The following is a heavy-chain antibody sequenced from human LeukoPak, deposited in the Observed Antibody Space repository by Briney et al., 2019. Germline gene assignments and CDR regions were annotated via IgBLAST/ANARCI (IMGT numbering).Heavy chain of an antibody. D-gene: IGHD3-22*01. J-gene: IGHJ4*02. CDR3: ARDALTRDYDSSGYYYTQFDY. Sequence: ASVKVSCKASGGSFSSYTIDWVRQAPGQGLEWMGGISPIFGTANYAQKFQGRVTITADKSTSTAYMELSSLRSEDTAVYYCARDALTRDYDSSGYYYTQFDYWGQGTLSPSPQ. V-gene: IGHV1-69*06. CDR1: GGSFSSYT. CDR2: ISPIFGTA.